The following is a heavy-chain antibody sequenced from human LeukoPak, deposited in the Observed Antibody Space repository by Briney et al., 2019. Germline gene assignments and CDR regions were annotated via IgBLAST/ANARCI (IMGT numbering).Heavy chain of an antibody. CDR2: MSGSGGMT. J-gene: IGHJ4*02. Sequence: GGSLRLSCAASGFTFSSFAMSWVRQAPGEGLEWVSAMSGSGGMTYSADSVKGRFTISRDNSKDTLYLQMNSLRAEDTAIYFCAKGPFFYYDASGYNYFESWGQGTLVTVSS. CDR1: GFTFSSFA. D-gene: IGHD3-22*01. V-gene: IGHV3-23*01. CDR3: AKGPFFYYDASGYNYFES.